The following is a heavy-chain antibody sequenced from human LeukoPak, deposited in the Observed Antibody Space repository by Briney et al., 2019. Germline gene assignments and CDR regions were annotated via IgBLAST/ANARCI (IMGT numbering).Heavy chain of an antibody. V-gene: IGHV3-48*03. CDR2: ISSSGSSI. Sequence: PGGSLRLSCAASGFTFSTFDMNWVRQAPGKGLEWVSYISSSGSSIYYADSVKGRFTFSRDNAKNSLFLQMDSLRAEDTAVYYCARDVLQRHWGQGTLVTVSS. CDR1: GFTFSTFD. J-gene: IGHJ4*02. CDR3: ARDVLQRH. D-gene: IGHD2/OR15-2a*01.